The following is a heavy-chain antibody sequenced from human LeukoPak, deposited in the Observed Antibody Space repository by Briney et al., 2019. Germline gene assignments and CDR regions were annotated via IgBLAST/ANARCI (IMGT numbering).Heavy chain of an antibody. CDR1: GYTFTSYD. J-gene: IGHJ4*02. CDR2: MNPNSGNT. V-gene: IGHV1-8*01. Sequence: GASVKVSCKASGYTFTSYDINWVRQATGQGLEWMGWMNPNSGNTGYAQKFQGRVTMTRDTSISTAYMELSRLRSDDTAVYYCARVFTLRATVIPFDYWGQGTLVTVSS. CDR3: ARVFTLRATVIPFDY. D-gene: IGHD4-17*01.